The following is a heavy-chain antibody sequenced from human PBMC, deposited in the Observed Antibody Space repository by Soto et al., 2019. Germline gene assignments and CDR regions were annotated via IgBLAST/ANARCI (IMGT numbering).Heavy chain of an antibody. Sequence: DVQLVESGGGLVKPGESLRLSCAASGFNFNRQAMTWVRQTAGKGLEWVSSIASSGRETYYPDSLEGRFTISRDKEKNSLYLQMDSLRAGDTAVYYCLKGGWGIVWDAWGQGTTVTVSS. CDR1: GFNFNRQA. CDR3: LKGGWGIVWDA. J-gene: IGHJ6*02. CDR2: IASSGRET. D-gene: IGHD3-16*01. V-gene: IGHV3-21*02.